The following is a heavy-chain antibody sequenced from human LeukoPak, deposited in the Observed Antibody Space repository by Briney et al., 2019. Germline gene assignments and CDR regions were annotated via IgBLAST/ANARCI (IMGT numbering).Heavy chain of an antibody. D-gene: IGHD2-15*01. Sequence: GGSLRLSCAASGFTFSHYAMSWVRQAPGKGLEWVSGISGSGANTYYADSVKGRFTISRDNAKNSLYLQMNSLRAEDTAVYYCARFSGRNWGQGTLVTVSS. CDR2: ISGSGANT. V-gene: IGHV3-23*01. J-gene: IGHJ4*02. CDR1: GFTFSHYA. CDR3: ARFSGRN.